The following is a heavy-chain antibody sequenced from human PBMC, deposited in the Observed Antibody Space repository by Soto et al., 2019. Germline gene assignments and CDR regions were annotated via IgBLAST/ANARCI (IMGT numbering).Heavy chain of an antibody. CDR1: GYTFTSYG. CDR2: ISAYNGNT. D-gene: IGHD5-12*01. Sequence: ASVKVSCKASGYTFTSYGISWVRQAPGQGLEWMGWISAYNGNTNYAQKLQGRVTMTTDTSTSTAYMELRSLRSDDTTVYYCARTPPATTSLDYWGQGTLVTVSS. V-gene: IGHV1-18*04. J-gene: IGHJ4*02. CDR3: ARTPPATTSLDY.